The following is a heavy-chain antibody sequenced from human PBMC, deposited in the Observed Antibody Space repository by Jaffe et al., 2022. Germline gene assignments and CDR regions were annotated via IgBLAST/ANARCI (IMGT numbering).Heavy chain of an antibody. CDR3: ARERRLPADRPPHYFDY. CDR1: GGSFSGYY. CDR2: INHSGST. J-gene: IGHJ4*02. V-gene: IGHV4-34*01. D-gene: IGHD2-2*01. Sequence: QVQLQQWGAGLLKPSETLSLTCAVYGGSFSGYYWSWIRQPPGKGLEWIGEINHSGSTNYNPSLKSRVTISVDTSKNQFSLKLSSVTAADTAVYYCARERRLPADRPPHYFDYWGQGTLVTVSS.